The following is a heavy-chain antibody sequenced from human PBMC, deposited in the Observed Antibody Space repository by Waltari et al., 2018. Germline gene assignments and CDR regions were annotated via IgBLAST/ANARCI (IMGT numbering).Heavy chain of an antibody. D-gene: IGHD2-2*01. J-gene: IGHJ4*02. CDR3: AGDRAIGLFFDY. V-gene: IGHV4-4*02. CDR2: VHHSGKT. Sequence: QVQLQESGQGLVKPSGTLSLTCAVSGDSLSGNYWWGWVRQSPEKGREWIGQVHHSGKTHYNPSLQSRVTISVDKPKNQFSLNLNSVTAADTAVYYCAGDRAIGLFFDYWGRGTLVTVSS. CDR1: GDSLSGNYW.